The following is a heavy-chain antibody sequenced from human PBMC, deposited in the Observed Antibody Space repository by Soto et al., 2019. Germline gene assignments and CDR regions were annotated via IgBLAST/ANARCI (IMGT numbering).Heavy chain of an antibody. CDR2: IYYSGST. J-gene: IGHJ5*02. CDR3: ARALYCGGDCYFNWFDP. D-gene: IGHD2-21*02. V-gene: IGHV4-31*03. CDR1: GGSISSGGYY. Sequence: QVQLQESGPGLVKPSQTLSLTCTVSGGSISSGGYYWSWIRQHPGKGLEWIGYIYYSGSTYYNPSLKSRFTIPVDTSKNQFSLKLSSVTAADTAVYYCARALYCGGDCYFNWFDPWGQGTLVTVSS.